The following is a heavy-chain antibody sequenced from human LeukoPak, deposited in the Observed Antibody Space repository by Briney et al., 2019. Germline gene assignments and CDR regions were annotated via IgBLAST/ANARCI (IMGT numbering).Heavy chain of an antibody. V-gene: IGHV4-38-2*01. J-gene: IGHJ4*02. D-gene: IGHD3-16*02. CDR1: GYSISSGYY. CDR2: IYHSGST. Sequence: SETLSLTCAVSGYSISSGYYWGWIRQPPGKELEWIGSIYHSGSTYYNPSLKSRVTISVDTSKNQFSLKLSSVTAADTAVYYCARVEGYYDYVWGSYRPTNTFDYWGQGTLVTVSS. CDR3: ARVEGYYDYVWGSYRPTNTFDY.